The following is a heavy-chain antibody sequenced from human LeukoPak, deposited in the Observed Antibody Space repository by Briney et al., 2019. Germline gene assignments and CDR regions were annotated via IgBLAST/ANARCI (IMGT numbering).Heavy chain of an antibody. CDR2: IKQNGSEV. V-gene: IGHV3-7*01. D-gene: IGHD2-21*01. J-gene: IGHJ6*03. CDR1: GFSFTEYC. CDR3: AREAYCGGPSCFGVSFMDV. Sequence: PVGSLRLSCAASGFSFTEYCMTWVRQAPGQRLQRVSNIKQNGSEVYYVDSVKGRFTVSRDNAQNSLYLQMNSLGVEDTAVYFCAREAYCGGPSCFGVSFMDVWGEGTTVTVSS.